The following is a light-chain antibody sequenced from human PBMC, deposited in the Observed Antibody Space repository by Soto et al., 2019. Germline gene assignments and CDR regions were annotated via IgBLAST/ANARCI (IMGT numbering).Light chain of an antibody. Sequence: DIVMTQSPDSLAVSLGERATINCKSSQSVLYSSNNRNYLAWYQRKPGQPPKLLIYWASTRESGVPDRFSGSGSGTDFTLTISSLQAEDVAVNYCQQYYNTPLTFGGGTKVDIK. CDR1: QSVLYSSNNRNY. J-gene: IGKJ4*01. CDR2: WAS. V-gene: IGKV4-1*01. CDR3: QQYYNTPLT.